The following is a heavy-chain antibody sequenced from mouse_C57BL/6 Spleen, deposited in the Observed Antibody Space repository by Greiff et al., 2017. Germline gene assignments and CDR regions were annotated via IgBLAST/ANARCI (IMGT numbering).Heavy chain of an antibody. CDR3: ARGVYYGSSYGGYFDV. CDR2: INPYNGGT. D-gene: IGHD1-1*01. Sequence: VQLQQSGPVLVKPGASVKMSCKASGYTFTDYYMNWVKQSHGKSLEWIGVINPYNGGTSYNQKFKGKATLTVDKSSSTAYMELNSLTSEDSAVYYCARGVYYGSSYGGYFDVWGTGTTGTVSS. CDR1: GYTFTDYY. J-gene: IGHJ1*03. V-gene: IGHV1-19*01.